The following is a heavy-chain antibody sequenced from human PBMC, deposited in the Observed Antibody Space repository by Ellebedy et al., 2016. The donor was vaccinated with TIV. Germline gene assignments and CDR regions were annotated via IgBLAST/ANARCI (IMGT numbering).Heavy chain of an antibody. CDR1: GFIFSDCW. V-gene: IGHV3-7*03. Sequence: GESLKISCAASGFIFSDCWMTWVRQAPGKGLEFVANIDQGGNAKHYVDSVKGRFTISRDNDKNSLFMQMNNLRAEDTAVYYCARTGYGYHGMDVWGQGTTVSVSS. J-gene: IGHJ6*02. CDR2: IDQGGNAK. CDR3: ARTGYGYHGMDV. D-gene: IGHD5-12*01.